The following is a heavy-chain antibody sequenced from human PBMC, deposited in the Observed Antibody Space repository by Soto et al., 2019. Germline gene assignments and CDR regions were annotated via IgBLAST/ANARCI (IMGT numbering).Heavy chain of an antibody. CDR1: GYKFTTFW. CDR2: IDPTDPFT. CDR3: ARAATGAGRDGGDV. V-gene: IGHV5-10-1*01. J-gene: IGHJ3*01. Sequence: GESLKISCKASGYKFTTFWLNWVRQTPGKGLEWLGRIDPTDPFTNYSPPFEGHVTISVDRSISTAYLQWNSLQASDTAIYYCARAATGAGRDGGDVWGRGTTVAV. D-gene: IGHD2-8*02.